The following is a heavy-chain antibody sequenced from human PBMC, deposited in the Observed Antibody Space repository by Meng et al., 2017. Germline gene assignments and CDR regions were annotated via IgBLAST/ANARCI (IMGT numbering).Heavy chain of an antibody. CDR3: VRDEDISAAGKLFGDY. CDR2: IDPNSGVT. Sequence: EGVKKPRASVTVSCPPSGYTVTAYHIPWGRTAPGQGLDWMGRIDPNSGVTEYAQKFQGRVTVTGDTSISTAYMELSRLRSDDTAIYYCVRDEDISAAGKLFGDYWGQGTLVTVSS. J-gene: IGHJ4*02. CDR1: GYTVTAYH. D-gene: IGHD6-13*01. V-gene: IGHV1-2*06.